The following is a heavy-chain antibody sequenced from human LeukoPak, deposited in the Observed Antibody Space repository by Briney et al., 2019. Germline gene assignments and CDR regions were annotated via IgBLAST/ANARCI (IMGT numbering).Heavy chain of an antibody. J-gene: IGHJ6*02. V-gene: IGHV5-10-1*01. CDR1: GXSFTSYC. CDR3: ARPYTQYGMDV. CDR2: IDPSDSYT. Sequence: GESLKISYKGSGXSFTSYCISWVRQMPGKGLEWMGRIDPSDSYTNYSPSFQGHVTISADKSISTAYLQCSSLKASDTAMYYCARPYTQYGMDVWGQGTTVTVSS.